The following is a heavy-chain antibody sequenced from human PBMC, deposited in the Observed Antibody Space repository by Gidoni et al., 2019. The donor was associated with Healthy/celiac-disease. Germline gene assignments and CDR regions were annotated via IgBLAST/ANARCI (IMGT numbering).Heavy chain of an antibody. D-gene: IGHD5-12*01. CDR3: ARGEEMATIVCY. CDR1: GYTFTSYY. Sequence: QVQLVQSGAEVKKPGASVKVSCRSSGYTFTSYYMHWVRQAPGQGLEWMGIINPRGGSTSYEQKFQGRVTMTRDTSTSTVYMELSSLGSEDTAVYYCARGEEMATIVCYWGQGTLVTVSS. V-gene: IGHV1-46*01. J-gene: IGHJ4*02. CDR2: INPRGGST.